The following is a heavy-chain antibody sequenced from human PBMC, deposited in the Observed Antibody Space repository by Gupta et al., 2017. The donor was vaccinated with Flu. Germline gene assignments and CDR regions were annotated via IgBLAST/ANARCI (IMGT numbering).Heavy chain of an antibody. CDR3: ARGDIEVFQH. CDR1: GGSINNYY. J-gene: IGHJ4*02. D-gene: IGHD2/OR15-2a*01. CDR2: VHYSGRT. V-gene: IGHV4-59*01. Sequence: QVPLQESGPGLVKPSGTLSLTCNVSGGSINNYYWSWIRQTPGKGLEWIGYVHYSGRTNYNPSLKSRVNISVDTSRIQFSLKLSSVTAADTAVYYCARGDIEVFQHWGQGIQVTVSS.